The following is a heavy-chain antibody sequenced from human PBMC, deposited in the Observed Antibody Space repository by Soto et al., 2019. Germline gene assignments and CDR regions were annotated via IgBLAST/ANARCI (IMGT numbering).Heavy chain of an antibody. Sequence: GESLKISCAASGFAFSTYAMTWVRQAPGKGLEWVSVISGIGGSSYYAASVKGRFTISRDNSKNTLFLQMNGLRAEDTAVYYCAKVTKRAAAGRYEYYKYGMDVWGQGTTVTVSS. CDR2: ISGIGGSS. J-gene: IGHJ6*02. D-gene: IGHD6-13*01. CDR3: AKVTKRAAAGRYEYYKYGMDV. CDR1: GFAFSTYA. V-gene: IGHV3-23*01.